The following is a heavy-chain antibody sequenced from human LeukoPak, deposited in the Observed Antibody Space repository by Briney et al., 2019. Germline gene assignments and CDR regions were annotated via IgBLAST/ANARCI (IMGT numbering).Heavy chain of an antibody. Sequence: SVKVSCKASGGTFSSYAISWVRQAPGQGLEWMGGIIPIFGTANYAQKFQGRVTITTDESTSTAYMELSSLRSGDTAVYYCARKGPSGSSFDYWGQGTLVTVSS. V-gene: IGHV1-69*05. J-gene: IGHJ4*02. CDR2: IIPIFGTA. D-gene: IGHD6-25*01. CDR3: ARKGPSGSSFDY. CDR1: GGTFSSYA.